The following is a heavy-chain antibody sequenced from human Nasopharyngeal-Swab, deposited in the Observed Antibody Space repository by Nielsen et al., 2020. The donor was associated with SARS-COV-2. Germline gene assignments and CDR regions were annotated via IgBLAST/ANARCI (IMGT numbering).Heavy chain of an antibody. CDR2: ISYEGSKK. CDR3: AKATQILWFGQFRNDAFDI. J-gene: IGHJ3*02. D-gene: IGHD3-10*01. V-gene: IGHV3-30*18. Sequence: GESLKISCVASGFSFNNFGMHWVRQAPGKGLEWVAVISYEGSKKFYVASVEGRFTVSRDFSKNTLFLQMNSLRPEDTAVYYCAKATQILWFGQFRNDAFDIWGQGTMVTVSS. CDR1: GFSFNNFG.